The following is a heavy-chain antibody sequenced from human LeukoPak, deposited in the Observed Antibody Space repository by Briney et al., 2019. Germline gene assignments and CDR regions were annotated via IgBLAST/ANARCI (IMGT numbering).Heavy chain of an antibody. D-gene: IGHD6-6*01. V-gene: IGHV3-23*01. J-gene: IGHJ4*02. CDR3: EYSSSSIFDY. CDR2: ISGSGGST. Sequence: GGSLRLSCAASGFTFSSYAMSWVRQAPGKGLEWVSAISGSGGSTYYADSVKGRFTISRDNSKNTLYLQMNSLSAEDPAVYYCEYSSSSIFDYWGQGTLVTVSS. CDR1: GFTFSSYA.